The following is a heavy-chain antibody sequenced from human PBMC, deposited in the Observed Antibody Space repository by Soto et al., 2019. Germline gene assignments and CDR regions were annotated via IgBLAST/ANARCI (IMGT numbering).Heavy chain of an antibody. CDR3: ARGLSSRITIFGVVIPASGYYGMDV. CDR2: INHSGST. D-gene: IGHD3-3*01. Sequence: SEALSLTCAVYGGSFSGYYWSWIRQPPGKGLEWIGEINHSGSTNYNPSLKSRVTISVDTSKNQFSLKLSSVTAADTAVYYCARGLSSRITIFGVVIPASGYYGMDVWGQGTTVTVSS. V-gene: IGHV4-34*01. CDR1: GGSFSGYY. J-gene: IGHJ6*02.